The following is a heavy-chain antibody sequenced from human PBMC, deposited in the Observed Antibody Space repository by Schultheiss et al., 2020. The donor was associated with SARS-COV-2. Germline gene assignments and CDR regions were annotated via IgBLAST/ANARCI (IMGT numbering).Heavy chain of an antibody. Sequence: SETLSLTCTVSGGSISSYYWSWIRQPPGKGLEWIGYIYYSGSTNYNPSLKSRVTISVDTSKNQFSLKLSSVTAADTAVYYCARLESGLGHYYYYYGMDVWGQGTTVTVSS. V-gene: IGHV4-59*01. J-gene: IGHJ6*02. CDR2: IYYSGST. D-gene: IGHD6-19*01. CDR3: ARLESGLGHYYYYYGMDV. CDR1: GGSISSYY.